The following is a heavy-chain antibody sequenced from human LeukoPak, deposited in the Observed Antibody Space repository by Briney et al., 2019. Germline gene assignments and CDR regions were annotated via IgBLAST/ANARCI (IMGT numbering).Heavy chain of an antibody. CDR2: INHSGST. D-gene: IGHD3-10*01. CDR1: GGSFSGCY. V-gene: IGHV4-34*01. CDR3: ARDHYYGSGSYSDY. Sequence: SETLSLTCAVYGGSFSGCYWSWIRQPPGKGLEWIGEINHSGSTNYNPSLKSRVTISVDTSKNQFSLKLSSVTAADTAVYYCARDHYYGSGSYSDYWGQGTLVTVSS. J-gene: IGHJ4*02.